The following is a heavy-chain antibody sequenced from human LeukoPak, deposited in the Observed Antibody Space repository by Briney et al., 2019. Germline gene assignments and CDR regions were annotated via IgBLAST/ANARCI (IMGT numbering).Heavy chain of an antibody. D-gene: IGHD3/OR15-3a*01. CDR1: GASVSGKF. V-gene: IGHV4-59*02. CDR3: VGGGDWLPEY. CDR2: IYYSGST. Sequence: KASETLSLTCTVSGASVSGKFWSWIRHSPGNGLEWIGLIYYSGSTKFNPSLKSRVAMSVDPSNNQFSLSLNSVTTTDTAVYFCVGGGDWLPEYWGRGTQVIVSS. J-gene: IGHJ4*01.